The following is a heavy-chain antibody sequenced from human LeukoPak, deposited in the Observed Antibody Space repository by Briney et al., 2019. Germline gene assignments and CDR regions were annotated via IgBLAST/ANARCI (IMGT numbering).Heavy chain of an antibody. D-gene: IGHD6-13*01. CDR1: GFTFSYYW. J-gene: IGHJ4*02. CDR3: ARDDGHYSRDSFLDY. V-gene: IGHV3-74*01. Sequence: GGSLRLSRAASGFTFSYYWMHWVRQAPGKGLVWVSRISDDGSNTNYADFVKGRFTISRDNAKNTLYLQMDSLRAEDTAVYYCARDDGHYSRDSFLDYWGQGALVTVSS. CDR2: ISDDGSNT.